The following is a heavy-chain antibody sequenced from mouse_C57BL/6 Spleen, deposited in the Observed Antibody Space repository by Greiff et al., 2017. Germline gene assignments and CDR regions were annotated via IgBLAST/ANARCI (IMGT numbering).Heavy chain of an antibody. CDR3: HIYHAPFLAMDY. V-gene: IGHV1-74*01. D-gene: IGHD2-1*01. CDR2: IHPSDSDT. Sequence: QVQLQQPGAELVKPGASVKVSCKASGYTFTSYWMHWVKQRPGPGLEWIGRIHPSDSDTNYNQKFKGKATLTVDKSSSTAYMQLSSLTSEDSAVYYCHIYHAPFLAMDYWGQGTSVTVSS. J-gene: IGHJ4*01. CDR1: GYTFTSYW.